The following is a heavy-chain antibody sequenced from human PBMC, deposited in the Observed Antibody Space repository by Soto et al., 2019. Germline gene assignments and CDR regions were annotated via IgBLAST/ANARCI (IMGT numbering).Heavy chain of an antibody. CDR2: INANAGNT. CDR1: GYTFTSHY. Sequence: ASVKVSCKASGYTFTSHYMHWVRQAPGQGLEWMGLINANAGNTSYAQSLQGRVTMTRDTSTSTVFMDLSSLRSEDTAIYYCATPTGYWGQGTMVTVSS. V-gene: IGHV1-46*01. CDR3: ATPTGY. J-gene: IGHJ4*01.